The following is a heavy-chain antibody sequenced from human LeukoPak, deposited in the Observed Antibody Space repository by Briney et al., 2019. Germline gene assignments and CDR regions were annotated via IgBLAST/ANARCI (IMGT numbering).Heavy chain of an antibody. V-gene: IGHV3-53*01. CDR1: GFTVSSNY. Sequence: GGSLRPSCAASGFTVSSNYMSCVRHAPGEGLEWVSVIYSGGSTYYADSVKGRFTISRDNSKNTLYLQMNSLRAEDTAVYYCARVGKAKTYYYDSSGYYLRASSYYFDYWGQGTLVTVSS. D-gene: IGHD3-22*01. CDR3: ARVGKAKTYYYDSSGYYLRASSYYFDY. J-gene: IGHJ4*02. CDR2: IYSGGST.